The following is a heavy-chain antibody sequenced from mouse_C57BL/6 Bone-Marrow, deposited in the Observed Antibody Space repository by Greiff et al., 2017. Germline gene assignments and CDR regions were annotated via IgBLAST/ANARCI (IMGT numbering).Heavy chain of an antibody. Sequence: VQLQQSGAELVRPGASVKLSCTASGFNIKDDYMHWVKQRPEQGLEWIGWIDPEKGDTEYASKFQGKATIPADTSSNTAYLQLSTLTSEDTAVYYCLYYDDEAWFAYWGQGTLVTVSA. V-gene: IGHV14-4*01. CDR2: IDPEKGDT. CDR1: GFNIKDDY. D-gene: IGHD2-4*01. CDR3: LYYDDEAWFAY. J-gene: IGHJ3*01.